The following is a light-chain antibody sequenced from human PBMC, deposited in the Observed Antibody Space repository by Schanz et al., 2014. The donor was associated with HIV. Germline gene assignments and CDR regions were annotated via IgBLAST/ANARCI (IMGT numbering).Light chain of an antibody. V-gene: IGKV3D-15*01. Sequence: EIVLTQSPGSLSLSPGGRATLSCGASQRLSSSYLAWYQQKRDQPPRLVIYDASNRATGIPARFSGSGSGTEFTLTISSLQSEDFAVYYCQQYNNWPPYTFGQGTKLEIK. J-gene: IGKJ2*01. CDR3: QQYNNWPPYT. CDR2: DAS. CDR1: QRLSSSY.